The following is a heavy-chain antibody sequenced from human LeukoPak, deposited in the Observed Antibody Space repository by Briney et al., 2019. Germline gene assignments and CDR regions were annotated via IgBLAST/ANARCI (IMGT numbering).Heavy chain of an antibody. V-gene: IGHV3-74*03. J-gene: IGHJ4*02. CDR1: GFTFSSFW. CDR3: AKDGGSPEY. Sequence: GGSLRLSCAASGFTFSSFWMHWVRQAPGKGLVWVSGIKSDGSLTKYADSVKGRFTISRDNSKKMVYLQMNSLRAEDTAVYYCAKDGGSPEYWGQGTLVTVSS. CDR2: IKSDGSLT. D-gene: IGHD1-26*01.